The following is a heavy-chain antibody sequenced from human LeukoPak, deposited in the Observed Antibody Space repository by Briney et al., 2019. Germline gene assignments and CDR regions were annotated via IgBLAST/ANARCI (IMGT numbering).Heavy chain of an antibody. J-gene: IGHJ6*02. Sequence: GGSLRLSCAASGFTVSSNYMSWVRQAPGKGLEWVSVIYSGGSTYYADSVKGRFTISRDNSKNTLYLQMNSLRAEDTAVYYCARDRRNYYDSSGYRHYYGMDVWGQGTTVTVSS. CDR1: GFTVSSNY. D-gene: IGHD3-22*01. CDR2: IYSGGST. V-gene: IGHV3-66*01. CDR3: ARDRRNYYDSSGYRHYYGMDV.